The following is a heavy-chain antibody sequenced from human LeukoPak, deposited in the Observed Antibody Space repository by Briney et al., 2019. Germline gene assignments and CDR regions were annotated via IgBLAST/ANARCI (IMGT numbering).Heavy chain of an antibody. CDR3: ASGATVTTGVDY. J-gene: IGHJ4*02. CDR2: IIPIFGTA. V-gene: IGHV1-69*13. D-gene: IGHD4-17*01. Sequence: ASVKVSCKASGGTFSSYAISWVRQAPGQGPEWMGGIIPIFGTANYAQKFQGRVTITADESTSTAYMELSSLRSEDTAVYYCASGATVTTGVDYWGQGTLVTVSS. CDR1: GGTFSSYA.